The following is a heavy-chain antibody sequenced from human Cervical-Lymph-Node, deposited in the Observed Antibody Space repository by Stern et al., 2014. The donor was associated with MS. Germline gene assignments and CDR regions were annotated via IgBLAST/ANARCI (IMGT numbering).Heavy chain of an antibody. V-gene: IGHV3-21*01. CDR1: GFTFSSYS. Sequence: VQLVESGGGLVKPGGSLRLSCAASGFTFSSYSMNWVRQAPGKGLEWVSSISSSSSYIYYADSVKGRFTISRDNAKNSLYLQMNSLRAEDTAVYYCASKSGWELLPEYFQHWGQGTLVTVSS. CDR2: ISSSSSYI. D-gene: IGHD1-26*01. J-gene: IGHJ1*01. CDR3: ASKSGWELLPEYFQH.